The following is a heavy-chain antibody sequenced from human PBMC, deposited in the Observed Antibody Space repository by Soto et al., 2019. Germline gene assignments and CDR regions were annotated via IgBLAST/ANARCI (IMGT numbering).Heavy chain of an antibody. J-gene: IGHJ6*02. CDR3: AKYSGNYPVYNGLSL. CDR1: GFPFSTSA. D-gene: IGHD1-26*01. Sequence: EVQLLESGGGLVQPGGSLRLSCAASGFPFSTSAMNWVRQAPGKGLEWVSIISGSSDAAYYAESVKGRFASCRDNSKNTLYLQINNLRAEATAVYYCAKYSGNYPVYNGLSLWGQGTTVTVS. CDR2: ISGSSDAA. V-gene: IGHV3-23*01.